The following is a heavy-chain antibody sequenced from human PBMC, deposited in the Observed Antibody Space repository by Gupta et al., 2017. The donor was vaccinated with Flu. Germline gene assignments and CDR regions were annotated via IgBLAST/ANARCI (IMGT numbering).Heavy chain of an antibody. CDR2: IGGMGGGT. Sequence: VRQAHGQGLVCFSTIGGMGGGTLYYVSVRGRFTISRDNSKNTVYLHMKGLRDEDTAVYYCAKSKMWLRDVLDIWGQGTTVTVSS. J-gene: IGHJ6*02. D-gene: IGHD6-19*01. V-gene: IGHV3-23*01. CDR3: AKSKMWLRDVLDI.